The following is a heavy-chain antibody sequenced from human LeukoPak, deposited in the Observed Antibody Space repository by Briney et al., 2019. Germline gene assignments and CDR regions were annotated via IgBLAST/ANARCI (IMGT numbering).Heavy chain of an antibody. V-gene: IGHV3-30*02. CDR2: IGYDGSNK. CDR3: AKDPLVRSSAPANLPD. CDR1: GFRFSSYG. Sequence: AGGSLRLSCGASGFRFSSYGMHWVRQAPGRGLEWVAFIGYDGSNKYYTDSVKGRFTISRDNSKNTLYLQMNSLRTEDTAVYYCAKDPLVRSSAPANLPDWGQGTPVTVSS. D-gene: IGHD1-26*01. J-gene: IGHJ4*02.